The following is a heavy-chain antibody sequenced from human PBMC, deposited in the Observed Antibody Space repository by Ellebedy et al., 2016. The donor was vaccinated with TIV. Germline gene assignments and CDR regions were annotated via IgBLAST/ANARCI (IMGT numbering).Heavy chain of an antibody. CDR2: IDSSSSTI. CDR1: GFIFSSYT. D-gene: IGHD3-16*02. J-gene: IGHJ6*02. CDR3: ARHSYTVLRAMDV. V-gene: IGHV3-48*01. Sequence: GESLKISCEASGFIFSSYTMNWVRQAPGKGLEWVSYIDSSSSTIYYADSVRGRFTISRDNAKNSLYLQMNSLRVEDTAIYYCARHSYTVLRAMDVWGRGTTVTVSS.